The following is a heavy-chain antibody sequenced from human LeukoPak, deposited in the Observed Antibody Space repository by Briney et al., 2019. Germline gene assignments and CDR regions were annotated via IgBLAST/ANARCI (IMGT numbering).Heavy chain of an antibody. V-gene: IGHV4-38-2*02. D-gene: IGHD6-19*01. CDR3: ARRGRRIAVAGRTAFDY. Sequence: SETLSLTCTVSGFSISSGYFWGWIRQPPGKGLEWIASIFHSGRTYYNPSLKSRVTISVDKSKNQFSLKLSSVTAADTAVYYCARRGRRIAVAGRTAFDYWGQGTLVTVSS. J-gene: IGHJ4*02. CDR1: GFSISSGYF. CDR2: IFHSGRT.